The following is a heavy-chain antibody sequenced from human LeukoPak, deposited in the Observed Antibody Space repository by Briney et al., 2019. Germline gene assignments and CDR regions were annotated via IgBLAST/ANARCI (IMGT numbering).Heavy chain of an antibody. V-gene: IGHV1-24*01. J-gene: IGHJ4*02. CDR3: ATGIVLISRTNPWANDY. Sequence: ASVKVSCKASGYTFTSYYMHWVRQAPGQGLEWMGGFDPEDGETIYAQKFQGRVTMTEDTSTDTAYMELSSLRSEDTAVYYCATGIVLISRTNPWANDYWGQGTLVTVSS. CDR2: FDPEDGET. D-gene: IGHD2-8*01. CDR1: GYTFTSYY.